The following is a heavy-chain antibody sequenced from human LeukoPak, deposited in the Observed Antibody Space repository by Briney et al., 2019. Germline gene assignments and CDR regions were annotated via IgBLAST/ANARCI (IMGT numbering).Heavy chain of an antibody. CDR1: GFTFSSYW. Sequence: GGSLRLSCVGSGFTFSSYWMTWVRQAPGKGLEWVANIKDDGSEKYSVDSVKGRFTISRDNAKNLLYLQMSSLRAEDTAVYYCARARIDYWGQGTLVSVCS. V-gene: IGHV3-7*04. CDR2: IKDDGSEK. D-gene: IGHD1-14*01. J-gene: IGHJ4*02. CDR3: ARARIDY.